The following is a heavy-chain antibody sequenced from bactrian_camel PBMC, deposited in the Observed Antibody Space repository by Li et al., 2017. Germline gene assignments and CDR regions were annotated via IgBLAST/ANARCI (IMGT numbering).Heavy chain of an antibody. CDR2: MHSPGSE. V-gene: IGHV3S53*01. Sequence: HVQLVESGGDSVQAGGSLTLSCVASEDISTFFVGWFRQVPGKGREAIAIMHSPGSETYADSVTGRATISKDHAKNTVDLHMVSLKPEDTAMYYCAADFRRRRAPRLTDVLDLAYKGRGTQVTVS. J-gene: IGHJ4*01. CDR1: EDISTFF. D-gene: IGHD1*01.